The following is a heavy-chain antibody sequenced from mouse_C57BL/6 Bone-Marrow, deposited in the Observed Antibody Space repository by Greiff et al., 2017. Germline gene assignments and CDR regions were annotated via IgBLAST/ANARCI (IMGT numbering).Heavy chain of an antibody. CDR3: ARSGYYGSIPYAMDY. J-gene: IGHJ4*01. D-gene: IGHD1-1*01. CDR1: GFTFTDYY. CDR2: IRNKANGYTT. V-gene: IGHV7-3*01. Sequence: DVKLVESGGGLVQPGGSLSLSCAASGFTFTDYYMSWVRQPPGKALEWLGFIRNKANGYTTEYSASVKGRFTISRDNSQSILYLQMNALRAEDSATYYCARSGYYGSIPYAMDYWGQGTSVTVSS.